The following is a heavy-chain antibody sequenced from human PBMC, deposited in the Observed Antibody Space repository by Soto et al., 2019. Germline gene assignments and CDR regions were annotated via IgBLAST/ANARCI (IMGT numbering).Heavy chain of an antibody. CDR3: ATWEERYFQD. J-gene: IGHJ1*01. V-gene: IGHV3-30-3*01. Sequence: QVQLVASGGGVVQPGRSLSLSCAASGFTFNSFTMHWVRQAPGKGLEWVAVISHDGSHKYNADSVKGRFTISRDDSKNTLYLQMNSLRVEDTAIYYCATWEERYFQDWGQGTLVTVAA. CDR1: GFTFNSFT. CDR2: ISHDGSHK. D-gene: IGHD1-26*01.